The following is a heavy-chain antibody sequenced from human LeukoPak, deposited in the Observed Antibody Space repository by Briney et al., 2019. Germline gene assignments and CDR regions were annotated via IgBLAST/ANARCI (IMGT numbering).Heavy chain of an antibody. CDR2: IYYSGST. D-gene: IGHD2-15*01. J-gene: IGHJ6*03. V-gene: IGHV4-59*02. Sequence: PGGSLRLSCAASGFTVSSNYMSWVRQPPGKGLEWIGYIYYSGSTNYNPSLKSRVTISVDTSKNQFSLKLSSVTAADTAVYYCARSVEGYCRGGSCYSYSYYMDVWGKGTTVTVSS. CDR1: GFTVSSNY. CDR3: ARSVEGYCRGGSCYSYSYYMDV.